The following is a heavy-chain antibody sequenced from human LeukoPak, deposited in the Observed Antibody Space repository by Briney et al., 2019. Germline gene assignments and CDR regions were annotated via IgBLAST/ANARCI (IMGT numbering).Heavy chain of an antibody. V-gene: IGHV1-2*02. CDR2: INPNSGGT. D-gene: IGHD3-10*01. J-gene: IGHJ6*03. CDR1: GYTFTSYD. CDR3: ARDSYYYGSGSSYYYYYMDV. Sequence: ASVKVSCKASGYTFTSYDINWVRQATGQGLEWMGWINPNSGGTNYAQKFQGRVTMTRDTSISTAYMELSRLRSDDTAVYYCARDSYYYGSGSSYYYYYMDVWGKGTTVTISS.